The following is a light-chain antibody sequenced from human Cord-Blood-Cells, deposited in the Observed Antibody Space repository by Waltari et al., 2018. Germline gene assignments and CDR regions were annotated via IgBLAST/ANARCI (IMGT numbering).Light chain of an antibody. CDR3: QQLNSYPP. V-gene: IGKV1-9*01. CDR2: AAS. Sequence: IQLTQSPSSLSASVGDRVTITCRASQGIRSYLAWYQQKPGKAPKLLIYAASTLQSGVPSRFSGSGAGTDFTLTISSLQPEDFATYYCQQLNSYPPFGQGTKVEIK. CDR1: QGIRSY. J-gene: IGKJ1*01.